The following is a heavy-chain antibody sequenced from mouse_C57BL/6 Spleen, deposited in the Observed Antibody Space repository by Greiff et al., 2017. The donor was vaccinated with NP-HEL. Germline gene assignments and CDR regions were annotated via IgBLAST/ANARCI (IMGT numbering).Heavy chain of an antibody. Sequence: VQLQESGAELVKPGASVKLSCKASGYTFTSYWMQWVKQRPGQGLEWIGEIDPSDSYTNYNQKFKGKATLTVDTSSSTAYMQLSSLTSEDSAVYYCASYFAYWGQRTLVTVSA. J-gene: IGHJ3*01. CDR2: IDPSDSYT. CDR1: GYTFTSYW. V-gene: IGHV1-50*01. CDR3: ASYFAY.